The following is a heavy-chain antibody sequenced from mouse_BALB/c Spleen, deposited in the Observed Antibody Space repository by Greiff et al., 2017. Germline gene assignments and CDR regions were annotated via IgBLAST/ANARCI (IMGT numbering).Heavy chain of an antibody. D-gene: IGHD2-14*01. V-gene: IGHV1S29*02. Sequence: EVQLQQSGPELVKPGASVKISCKASGYTFTDYNMHWVKQSHGKSLEWIGYIYPYNGGTGYNQKFKSKATLTVDNSSSTAYMELRSLTSEDSAVYYCARRRYPYAMDYWGQGTSVTFSS. CDR1: GYTFTDYN. CDR2: IYPYNGGT. CDR3: ARRRYPYAMDY. J-gene: IGHJ4*01.